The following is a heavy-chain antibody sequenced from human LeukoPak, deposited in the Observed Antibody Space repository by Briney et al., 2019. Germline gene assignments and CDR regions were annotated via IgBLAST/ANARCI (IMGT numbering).Heavy chain of an antibody. Sequence: GGSLRLSCAASGFSMSHYGVSWVRQAPGKGLEWISGIRSAVETTHYADSVKGRFIISRDDSKNALSLQLNSLRPEDTALYYCAKHFCTGLDCSLFDSWGQGTLVTVSS. CDR3: AKHFCTGLDCSLFDS. D-gene: IGHD3/OR15-3a*01. V-gene: IGHV3-23*01. CDR1: GFSMSHYG. J-gene: IGHJ4*02. CDR2: IRSAVETT.